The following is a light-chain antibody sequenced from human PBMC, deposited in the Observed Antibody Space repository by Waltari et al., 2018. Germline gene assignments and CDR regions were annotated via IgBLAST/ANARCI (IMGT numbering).Light chain of an antibody. CDR1: HNILDN. J-gene: IGKJ4*01. CDR2: GAS. V-gene: IGKV3-15*01. CDR3: QQYNKWPPLT. Sequence: EVLMTQSPATLSVSPGERVTPSCRASHNILDNLAWYQQKPGQAPRLLIYGASTRATAIPARFRGSGSGTEFTLTISSLQSEDFAIYYCQQYNKWPPLTFGGGTKVEIK.